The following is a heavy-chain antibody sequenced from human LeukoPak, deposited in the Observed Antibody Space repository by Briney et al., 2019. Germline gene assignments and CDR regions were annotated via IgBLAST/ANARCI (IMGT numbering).Heavy chain of an antibody. Sequence: ASVKVSCKASGYTFTGYYMHWVRQAPGQGLEWMGWINPNSGGTNYAQKFQGRVTMTRDTSISTAYMELSRLRSDDTAVYYCARDRIGPLEGTSGSYCYYGMDVWGQGTTVTVSS. J-gene: IGHJ6*02. CDR2: INPNSGGT. CDR1: GYTFTGYY. V-gene: IGHV1-2*02. D-gene: IGHD1-26*01. CDR3: ARDRIGPLEGTSGSYCYYGMDV.